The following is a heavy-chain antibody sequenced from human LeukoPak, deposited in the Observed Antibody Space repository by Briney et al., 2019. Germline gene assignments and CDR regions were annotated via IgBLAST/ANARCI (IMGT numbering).Heavy chain of an antibody. D-gene: IGHD2-8*01. CDR1: GYIVSNKY. J-gene: IGHJ4*02. CDR2: IYGGGRT. V-gene: IGHV3-53*01. Sequence: GGSLRLSCAASGYIVSNKYMSWVRQAPGKGLEWVSVIYGGGRTDYAESVRGRFTISRDSSKNTLYLQMNSLRVEDTAVYYCARDLGYCTNGVCHTRFDYWGQGTLVAVSS. CDR3: ARDLGYCTNGVCHTRFDY.